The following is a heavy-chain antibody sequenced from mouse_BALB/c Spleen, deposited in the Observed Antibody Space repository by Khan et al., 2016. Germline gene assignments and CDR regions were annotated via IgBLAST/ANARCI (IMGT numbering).Heavy chain of an antibody. Sequence: QVQLQESGPSLVQPSQSLSITCTVSGYSLTTYVVHWVRQSPGKGLEWLGVIWRGGNTDYNADFMSRLRITQDNSKSQDFFKMNSLQADDTAIYSCDKMACDDCDGAWLAYWGQGSLVTVSA. J-gene: IGHJ3*01. CDR2: IWRGGNT. V-gene: IGHV2-5-1*01. CDR1: GYSLTTYV. D-gene: IGHD2-13*01. CDR3: DKMACDDCDGAWLAY.